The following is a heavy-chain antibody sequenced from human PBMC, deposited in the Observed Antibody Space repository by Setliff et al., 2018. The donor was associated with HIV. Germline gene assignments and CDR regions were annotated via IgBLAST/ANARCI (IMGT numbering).Heavy chain of an antibody. CDR3: ARDLFALEIGGGWAVDY. V-gene: IGHV7-4-1*02. CDR2: INTNSGNP. Sequence: ASVKVSCKASGYTFTSYALNWVRQAPGQGLEWMGWINTNSGNPMSAQGFSGRFVFSLDTSVSTAYLQISSLKAEDTAVYYCARDLFALEIGGGWAVDYWGQGTLVTV. D-gene: IGHD3-10*01. CDR1: GYTFTSYA. J-gene: IGHJ4*02.